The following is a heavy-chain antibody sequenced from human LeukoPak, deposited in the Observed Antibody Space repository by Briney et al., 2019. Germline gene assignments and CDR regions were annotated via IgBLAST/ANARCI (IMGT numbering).Heavy chain of an antibody. CDR3: AKWGDYDVLTGYYVSDY. Sequence: GGSLRLSCAASGFTFSNYAMSWVRQAPGKGLEWVSAITGSGGNTYYADSGKGRFTISRDNSKNTVILQMNSLRAEDTAVYYCAKWGDYDVLTGYYVSDYWGQGTLVTVSS. J-gene: IGHJ4*02. D-gene: IGHD3-9*01. CDR2: ITGSGGNT. V-gene: IGHV3-23*01. CDR1: GFTFSNYA.